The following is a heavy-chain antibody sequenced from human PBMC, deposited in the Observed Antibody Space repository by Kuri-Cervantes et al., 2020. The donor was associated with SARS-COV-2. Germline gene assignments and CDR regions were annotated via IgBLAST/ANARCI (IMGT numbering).Heavy chain of an antibody. CDR1: GGSFSGYY. D-gene: IGHD4-17*01. J-gene: IGHJ4*02. CDR2: IFTIGST. CDR3: ARDWNDYGYY. Sequence: SETLSLTCAVYGGSFSGYYWSWIRQPADKGLEWIGRIFTIGSTNYNPSLESRVTMSVDTSKNQVSLRLTSVTAADTAIYYCARDWNDYGYYWGQGILVTVSS. V-gene: IGHV4-4*07.